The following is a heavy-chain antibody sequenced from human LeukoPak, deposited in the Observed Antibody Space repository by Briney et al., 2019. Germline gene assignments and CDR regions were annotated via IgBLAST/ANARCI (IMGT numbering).Heavy chain of an antibody. D-gene: IGHD3-22*01. J-gene: IGHJ4*02. CDR2: IIPIFGTA. Sequence: ASVKVSCKASGYTFTSYAMHWVRQAPGQGLEWMGGIIPIFGTANYAQKFQGRVTITADESTSTAYMELSSLRSEDTAVYYCARDSLYYYDSSGYYNLGYWGQGTLVTVSS. CDR3: ARDSLYYYDSSGYYNLGY. CDR1: GYTFTSYA. V-gene: IGHV1-69*13.